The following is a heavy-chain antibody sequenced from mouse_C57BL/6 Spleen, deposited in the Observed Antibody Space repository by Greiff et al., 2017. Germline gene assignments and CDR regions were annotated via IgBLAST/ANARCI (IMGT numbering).Heavy chain of an antibody. CDR2: IYPGDGDT. D-gene: IGHD2-1*01. Sequence: VQLQQSGAELVKPGASVKISCKASGYAFSSYWMNWVKQRPGKGLEWIGQIYPGDGDTNYNGKFKGKATLTADKSSSTADMQLSSLTSEDSAVYFCERIWYPSYDLDYWGQGTTLTVSS. V-gene: IGHV1-80*01. J-gene: IGHJ2*01. CDR3: ERIWYPSYDLDY. CDR1: GYAFSSYW.